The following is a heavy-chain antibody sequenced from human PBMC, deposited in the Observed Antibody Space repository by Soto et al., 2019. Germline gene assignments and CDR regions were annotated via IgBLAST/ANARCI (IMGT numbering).Heavy chain of an antibody. J-gene: IGHJ6*03. V-gene: IGHV5-51*01. CDR2: IYPGDSDT. D-gene: IGHD3-3*01. Sequence: GESLKISCRGSGYSFTSYGIGWVRQMPGKGLEWMGIIYPGDSDTRYSPSFQGQVTISADKSISTAYLQWSSLKASDTAMYYCARVARELRFLEWSLYYYYMDVWGKGTTVTVSS. CDR1: GYSFTSYG. CDR3: ARVARELRFLEWSLYYYYMDV.